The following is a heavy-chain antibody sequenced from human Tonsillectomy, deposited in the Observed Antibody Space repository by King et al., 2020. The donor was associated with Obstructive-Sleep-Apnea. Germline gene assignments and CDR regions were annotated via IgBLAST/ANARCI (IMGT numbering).Heavy chain of an antibody. D-gene: IGHD2-2*01. CDR1: GFTFSRNW. CDR2: INSDGSNT. Sequence: VQLVESGGGLIQPGGSLRLSCEASGFTFSRNWMHWVRQAPGKGLVWVSRINSDGSNTTYADSVKGRFTISRDNAKKTLYLQLNSLRAEDTAVYYCVRDLWISSTVKEFYFDYWGQGSLVTVSS. J-gene: IGHJ4*02. CDR3: VRDLWISSTVKEFYFDY. V-gene: IGHV3-74*01.